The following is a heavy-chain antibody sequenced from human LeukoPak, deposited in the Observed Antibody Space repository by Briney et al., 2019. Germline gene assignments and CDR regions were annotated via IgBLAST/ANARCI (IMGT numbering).Heavy chain of an antibody. D-gene: IGHD3-3*01. CDR1: GFTFSDYE. V-gene: IGHV3-48*03. Sequence: GGSLRLSCAASGFTFSDYEMNWVRQAPGKGLEWVSYISSDSNTIYYADSVQGRFTISRDNTKNSLYLQMNCLRAEDTAVYYCARARRQGFPNLWGQGTLVIVSS. CDR3: ARARRQGFPNL. CDR2: ISSDSNTI. J-gene: IGHJ5*02.